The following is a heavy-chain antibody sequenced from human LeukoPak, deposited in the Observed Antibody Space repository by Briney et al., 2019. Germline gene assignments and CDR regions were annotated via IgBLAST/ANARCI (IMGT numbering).Heavy chain of an antibody. Sequence: GGSLRLSRAASGFTFSSYEMNWVRQAPGKGLEWVSFICSGGSTIYYADSVKGRFTISRDNAKNSLYLQMNSLRAEDTAVYYCARDRVRLASDAFDIWGQGTMVTDSS. J-gene: IGHJ3*02. D-gene: IGHD3-10*01. CDR3: ARDRVRLASDAFDI. CDR1: GFTFSSYE. CDR2: ICSGGSTI. V-gene: IGHV3-48*03.